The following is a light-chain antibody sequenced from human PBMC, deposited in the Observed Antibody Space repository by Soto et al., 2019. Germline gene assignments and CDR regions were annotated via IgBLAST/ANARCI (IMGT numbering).Light chain of an antibody. V-gene: IGLV2-14*03. CDR2: NDY. J-gene: IGLJ1*01. Sequence: QSALTQPASVSGSPGQSITISCTGTSSDVGAYNFVSWHQQHPGNAPKLMIYNDYDRPSGISYRFSGAKSGNTASLTISRLQGEDEADYYCSAYTVSRTYVFGTGTKVTAL. CDR3: SAYTVSRTYV. CDR1: SSDVGAYNF.